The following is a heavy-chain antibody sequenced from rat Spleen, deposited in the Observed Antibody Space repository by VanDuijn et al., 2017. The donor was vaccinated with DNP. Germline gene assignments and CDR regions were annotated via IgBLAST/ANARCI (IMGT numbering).Heavy chain of an antibody. CDR3: AREQHFYFDY. V-gene: IGHV5-25*01. Sequence: EVQLVESGGGLVQPGRSLKVSCAASGFSFRNYYMAWVRQTPKKGLEWVAIISHSDGITYYPDSVKGRFTISRDNSQSSLYLQMNSLKSEDTATYYCAREQHFYFDYWGQGVMVTVSS. CDR1: GFSFRNYY. J-gene: IGHJ2*01. D-gene: IGHD1-10*01. CDR2: ISHSDGIT.